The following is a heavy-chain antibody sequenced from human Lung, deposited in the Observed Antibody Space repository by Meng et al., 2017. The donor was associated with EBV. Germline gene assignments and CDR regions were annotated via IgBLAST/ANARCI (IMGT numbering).Heavy chain of an antibody. J-gene: IGHJ2*01. CDR1: GDSVSSSSPA. Sequence: QGKLPQSGPGLVKPSHDLSLTFVISGDSVSSSSPAWTWIRQSPSRGLEWLGRTYYRSKWYNDYAVFVKSRITINPDTSKNQFSLQLNSVTPEDTAVYYCARGATSVFDLWGRGTLVTVSS. CDR3: ARGATSVFDL. CDR2: TYYRSKWYN. V-gene: IGHV6-1*01.